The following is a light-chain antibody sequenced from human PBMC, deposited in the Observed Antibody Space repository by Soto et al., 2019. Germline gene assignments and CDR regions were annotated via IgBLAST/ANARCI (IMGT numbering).Light chain of an antibody. CDR2: GAS. CDR3: QQYGSSPRT. CDR1: QSVRSSY. J-gene: IGKJ1*01. V-gene: IGKV3-20*01. Sequence: EIVLTQSPGTLSLSPGERATLSCRASQSVRSSYLAWYQQKPGQAPRLLIYGASTRATGIPDRFSGSGSGTDFTLTISRLEPEDCALYFCQQYGSSPRTFGQGTKVEI.